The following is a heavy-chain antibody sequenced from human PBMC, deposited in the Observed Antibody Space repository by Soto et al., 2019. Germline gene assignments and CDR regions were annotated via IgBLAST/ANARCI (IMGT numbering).Heavy chain of an antibody. Sequence: PGESLKISCKGSGYSFTSYWISWVRQMPGKGLEWMGRIDPSDSYTNYSPSFQGHVTISADKSISTAYLQWSSLKASDTAMYYCATLLIAAAGSETFDYWGQGTLVTVPS. CDR3: ATLLIAAAGSETFDY. CDR1: GYSFTSYW. D-gene: IGHD6-13*01. CDR2: IDPSDSYT. V-gene: IGHV5-10-1*01. J-gene: IGHJ4*02.